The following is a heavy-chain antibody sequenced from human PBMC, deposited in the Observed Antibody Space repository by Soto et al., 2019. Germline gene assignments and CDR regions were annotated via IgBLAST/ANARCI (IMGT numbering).Heavy chain of an antibody. CDR2: IIPIFGTA. J-gene: IGHJ6*02. CDR1: GGTFSSYA. V-gene: IGHV1-69*12. D-gene: IGHD3-3*01. Sequence: QVQLVQSGAEVKKPGSSVKVSCKASGGTFSSYAISWVRQAPGQGLEWMGGIIPIFGTANYAQKFQGRVTITAAESTSAANMELSRLRSEDTAVYSCASGDYDFWSGPGGGMDVWGQGTTVTVSS. CDR3: ASGDYDFWSGPGGGMDV.